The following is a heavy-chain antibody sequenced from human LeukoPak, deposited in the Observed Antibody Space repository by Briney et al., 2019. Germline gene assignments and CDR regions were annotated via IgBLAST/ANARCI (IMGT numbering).Heavy chain of an antibody. CDR2: ISAYNGNT. J-gene: IGHJ4*02. CDR3: ARCGDGFNYVGIDY. V-gene: IGHV1-18*01. Sequence: ASVKVSCKASGYTFTSYGISWLRQPPGQGLEWMGWISAYNGNTNYAQKLQGRVTMTTDTSTSTAYMELRSLRSDDTAVYYCARCGDGFNYVGIDYWGQGTLVTVPS. D-gene: IGHD5-24*01. CDR1: GYTFTSYG.